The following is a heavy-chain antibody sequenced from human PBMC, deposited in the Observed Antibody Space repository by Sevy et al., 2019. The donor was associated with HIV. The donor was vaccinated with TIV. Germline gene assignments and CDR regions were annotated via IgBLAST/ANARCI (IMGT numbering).Heavy chain of an antibody. Sequence: GGSLRLSCAASGFTLTNYWMNWVRQAPGKGLEWVANIKPEGSVTHYVNSGKGRFTMTTDNARNLVFLQMNSLRVEDTALYYCVRAIAADGSFWGQGTLVTVSS. CDR1: GFTLTNYW. CDR2: IKPEGSVT. J-gene: IGHJ4*02. D-gene: IGHD6-13*01. CDR3: VRAIAADGSF. V-gene: IGHV3-7*01.